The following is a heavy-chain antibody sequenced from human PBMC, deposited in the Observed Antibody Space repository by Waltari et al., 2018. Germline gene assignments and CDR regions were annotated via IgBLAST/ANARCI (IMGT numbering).Heavy chain of an antibody. CDR1: GGSISSSSYY. CDR2: IYYSGST. Sequence: QLQLQESGPGLVKPSETLSLTCTVSGGSISSSSYYWGWIRQPPGKGLEWIGCIYYSGSTYYNPSLKSRVTISVDTSKNQFSLKLSYVTAADTAVYYCARLRSSSGIDYWGQGTLVTVSS. J-gene: IGHJ4*02. D-gene: IGHD6-6*01. V-gene: IGHV4-39*07. CDR3: ARLRSSSGIDY.